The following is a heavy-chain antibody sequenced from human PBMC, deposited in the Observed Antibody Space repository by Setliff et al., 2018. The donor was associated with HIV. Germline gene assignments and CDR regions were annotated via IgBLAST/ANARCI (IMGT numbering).Heavy chain of an antibody. D-gene: IGHD3-16*01. Sequence: SETLSLTCAVYGGSFSGYYWSWIRQPPGKGLEWIGEINHSGSTNYNPSLKSRVTISVDTSKNQFSLKLSSVTAADTAVYYCARGSRLRLKYIWFDPWGQGTLVTVSS. J-gene: IGHJ5*02. V-gene: IGHV4-34*01. CDR2: INHSGST. CDR3: ARGSRLRLKYIWFDP. CDR1: GGSFSGYY.